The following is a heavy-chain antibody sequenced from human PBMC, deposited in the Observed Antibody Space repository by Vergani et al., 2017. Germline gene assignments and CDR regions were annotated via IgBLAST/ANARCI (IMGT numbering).Heavy chain of an antibody. CDR1: GFTFSSYA. CDR2: ISGSGGST. D-gene: IGHD2-2*02. J-gene: IGHJ3*02. CDR3: ARNIVVVPAAIPPNDAFDI. Sequence: EVQLLESGGGLVQPGGSLRLSCAASGFTFSSYAMSWVRQAPGKGLEWVSAISGSGGSTYYADSVKGRFPISRDNSKNTLYLQMNSLRAEDTAVDYCARNIVVVPAAIPPNDAFDIWGQGTMVTVSS. V-gene: IGHV3-23*01.